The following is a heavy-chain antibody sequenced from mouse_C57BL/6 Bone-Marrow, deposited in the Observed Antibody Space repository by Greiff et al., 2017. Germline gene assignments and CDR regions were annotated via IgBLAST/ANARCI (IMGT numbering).Heavy chain of an antibody. CDR2: INPSSGYT. CDR1: GYTFTSYW. Sequence: VQLQQSGAELAKPGASVTLSCKASGYTFTSYWMHWVKQRPGQGLEWIGYINPSSGYTKYNQKFKDKATLTADTSSSTAYMQLSSLTYEDSAVYYCARRAYGSIWYFDVWGTGTTVTVSS. J-gene: IGHJ1*03. CDR3: ARRAYGSIWYFDV. D-gene: IGHD1-1*01. V-gene: IGHV1-7*01.